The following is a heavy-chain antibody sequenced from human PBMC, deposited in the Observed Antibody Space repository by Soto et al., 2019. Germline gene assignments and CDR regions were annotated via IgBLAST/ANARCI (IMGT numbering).Heavy chain of an antibody. J-gene: IGHJ5*02. D-gene: IGHD2-2*01. CDR2: IGTSGSI. CDR1: GFSFSSYA. CDR3: AKYEGQCSSKSCPRWFDP. V-gene: IGHV3-23*01. Sequence: EVQLLESGGGLVQPGGSLRLSCAASGFSFSSYAMSWVRQAPGKGLEWVSTIGTSGSIYYADSVKGRFTISRDNSKNTLSLQMNSLRAEDTAVYYWAKYEGQCSSKSCPRWFDPWGQGTLVTVSS.